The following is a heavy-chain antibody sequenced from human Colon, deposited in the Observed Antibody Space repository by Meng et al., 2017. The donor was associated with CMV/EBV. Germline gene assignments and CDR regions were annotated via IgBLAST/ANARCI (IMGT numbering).Heavy chain of an antibody. CDR1: GFTFGDYA. J-gene: IGHJ6*02. CDR3: AQDQFVKDYNYYGTDV. V-gene: IGHV3-49*04. CDR2: IRSKAYGGTT. D-gene: IGHD2-15*01. Sequence: GGSLRLSCTASGFTFGDYAMSWVRQAPGKGLEWVGFIRSKAYGGTTEYAASVKGRFTISRDDSKSIAYLQMNSLKTEDTAVYFCAQDQFVKDYNYYGTDVWGQGTTVTVSS.